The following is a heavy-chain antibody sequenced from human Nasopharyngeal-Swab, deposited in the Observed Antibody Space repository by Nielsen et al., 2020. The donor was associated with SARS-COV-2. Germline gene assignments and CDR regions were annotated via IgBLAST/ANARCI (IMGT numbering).Heavy chain of an antibody. Sequence: GSLRLSCTVSGGSISSSSYYWGWIRQPPGKGLEWIGEINHSGSTNYNPSLKSRVTISVDTSKNQFSLKLSSVTAADTAVYYCARGPRTIFGVVISGFDPWGQGTLVTVSS. CDR1: GGSISSSSYY. J-gene: IGHJ5*02. D-gene: IGHD3-3*01. CDR3: ARGPRTIFGVVISGFDP. CDR2: INHSGST. V-gene: IGHV4-39*07.